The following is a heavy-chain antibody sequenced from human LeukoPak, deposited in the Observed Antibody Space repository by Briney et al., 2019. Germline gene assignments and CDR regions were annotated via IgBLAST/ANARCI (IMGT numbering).Heavy chain of an antibody. J-gene: IGHJ6*02. CDR3: ARLRYYAMDV. CDR2: ISSSSRTI. V-gene: IGHV3-48*01. CDR1: GFTFSTYD. Sequence: GGSQRLSCAASGFTFSTYDMNWVRQAPGKGLEWVSYISSSSRTISYADSVKGRFTISRDNAKNSLYLQMNSLRAEDTAVYYCARLRYYAMDVWGQGTTVTASS.